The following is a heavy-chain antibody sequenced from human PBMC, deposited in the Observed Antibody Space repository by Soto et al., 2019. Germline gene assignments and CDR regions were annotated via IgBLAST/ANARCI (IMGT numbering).Heavy chain of an antibody. Sequence: QVQLVQSRAEVKKPGSSVKVSCKASGGTFSSYAISWVRQAPGQGLEWMGGIIPIFGTANYAQKFQGRVTITADESTSTAYMELSSLRSEDTAVYYCAASPTYYYDSSGSSFDYWGQGTLVTVSS. CDR2: IIPIFGTA. V-gene: IGHV1-69*12. CDR1: GGTFSSYA. CDR3: AASPTYYYDSSGSSFDY. J-gene: IGHJ4*02. D-gene: IGHD3-22*01.